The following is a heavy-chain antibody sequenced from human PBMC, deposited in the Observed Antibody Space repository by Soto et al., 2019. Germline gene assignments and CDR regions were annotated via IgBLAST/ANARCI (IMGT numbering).Heavy chain of an antibody. CDR2: ISNDGTNK. J-gene: IGHJ6*02. Sequence: QVQLEESGGGVVQPGRSLRLSCVGTGFTFSSYAMHWVRQAPGKGLEWVAVISNDGTNKYYADSVEGRITISRDNSKNTLYLQMHSLRSADTAVYYCARGTTLAIFDYGMDVWGQGARVTVSS. V-gene: IGHV3-30-3*01. CDR3: ARGTTLAIFDYGMDV. D-gene: IGHD3-3*01. CDR1: GFTFSSYA.